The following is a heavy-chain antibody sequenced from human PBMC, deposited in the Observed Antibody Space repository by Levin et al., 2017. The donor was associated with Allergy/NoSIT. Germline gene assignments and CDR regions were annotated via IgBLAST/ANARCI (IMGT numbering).Heavy chain of an antibody. D-gene: IGHD4-17*01. CDR3: AKVPSDYGDYSYDY. CDR2: ISYDGSNK. J-gene: IGHJ4*02. Sequence: GGSLRLSCAASGFTFSSYGMHWVRQAPGKGLEWVAVISYDGSNKYYADSVKGRFTISRDNSKNTLYLQMNSLRAEDTAVYYCAKVPSDYGDYSYDYWGQGTLVTVSS. CDR1: GFTFSSYG. V-gene: IGHV3-30*18.